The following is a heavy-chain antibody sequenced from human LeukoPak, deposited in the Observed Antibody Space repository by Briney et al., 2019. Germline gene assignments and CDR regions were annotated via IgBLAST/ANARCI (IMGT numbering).Heavy chain of an antibody. J-gene: IGHJ4*02. V-gene: IGHV1-2*02. CDR2: INPNSGGT. CDR1: GYTFTGYY. CDR3: AKDGLRKATAITLFDY. Sequence: ASVKVSCKASGYTFTGYYMHWVRQAPGQGLEWMGWINPNSGGTNYAQKFQGRVTMTRDTSISTAYMELSRLRSDDTAVYYCAKDGLRKATAITLFDYWGQGTLVTVSS. D-gene: IGHD2-21*02.